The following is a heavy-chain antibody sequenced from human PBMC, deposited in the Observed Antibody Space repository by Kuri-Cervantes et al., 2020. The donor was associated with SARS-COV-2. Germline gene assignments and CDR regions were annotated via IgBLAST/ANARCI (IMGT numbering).Heavy chain of an antibody. V-gene: IGHV3-21*01. Sequence: GGSLRLSCAASGFIFSSYRMNWVRQAPGKGLEWVSSIGSSSTYIYYADSVKGLFNISRDNARNSLYLQMNSLRAEDTAVYYCAREDKGPYYYYGMDVWGQGTTVTVSS. CDR3: AREDKGPYYYYGMDV. CDR1: GFIFSSYR. CDR2: IGSSSTYI. J-gene: IGHJ6*02.